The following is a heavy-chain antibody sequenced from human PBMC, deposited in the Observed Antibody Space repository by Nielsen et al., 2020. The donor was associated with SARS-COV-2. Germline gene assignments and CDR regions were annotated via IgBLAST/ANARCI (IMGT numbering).Heavy chain of an antibody. V-gene: IGHV4-31*03. CDR1: GGSISSGGYY. CDR3: ARDIRGYSGYDLFDY. D-gene: IGHD5-12*01. J-gene: IGHJ4*02. CDR2: IYYSGST. Sequence: SETLSLTCTVSGGSISSGGYYWSWIRQPPGKGLEWIGYIYYSGSTYYNPSLKSRVTISVDTSKNQFSLKLSSVTAADTAVYYCARDIRGYSGYDLFDYWGQGTLVTVSS.